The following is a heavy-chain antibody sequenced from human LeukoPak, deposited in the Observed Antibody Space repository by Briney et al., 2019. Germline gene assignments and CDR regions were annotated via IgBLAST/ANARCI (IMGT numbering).Heavy chain of an antibody. CDR1: GFTFSDYA. D-gene: IGHD2-21*02. CDR2: SAHDEVGK. Sequence: GGSLRLSCVGSGFTFSDYAIHWVRQAPGKGLEWVAVSAHDEVGKQFADSVKGRFIISRDNAKNSLYLQMNSVRAEDTAVYYCAREGTFGDYRASGDHWGQGALVTVSS. V-gene: IGHV3-30*03. CDR3: AREGTFGDYRASGDH. J-gene: IGHJ4*02.